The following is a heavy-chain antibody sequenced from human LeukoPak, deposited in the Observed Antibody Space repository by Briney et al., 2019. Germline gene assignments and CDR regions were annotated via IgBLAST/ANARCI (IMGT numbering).Heavy chain of an antibody. V-gene: IGHV4-61*02. CDR3: GTGSIAARRLNVFDI. CDR2: IYSSGST. D-gene: IGHD6-6*01. J-gene: IGHJ3*02. CDR1: GGSISSGSYY. Sequence: PSLALSLTCTVSGGSISSGSYYWSWIWQPAGKGLEWIGRIYSSGSTNYNPSLKSRVTITVDTSKNQFSLKLSSVTAADTAVYYYGTGSIAARRLNVFDI.